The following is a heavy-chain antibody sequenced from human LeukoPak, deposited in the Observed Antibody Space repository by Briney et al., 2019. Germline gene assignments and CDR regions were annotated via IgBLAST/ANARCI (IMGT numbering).Heavy chain of an antibody. V-gene: IGHV4-34*01. Sequence: SETLSLTCAVYGGSFSGYYWSWIRQPPGKGLEWIGEINHSGSTNYNPSLKSRVTISVDTSKNQFPLKLSSVTAADTAVYYCARGPSQLWKSYYYYGMDVWGQGTTVTVSS. CDR3: ARGPSQLWKSYYYYGMDV. CDR2: INHSGST. J-gene: IGHJ6*02. D-gene: IGHD5-18*01. CDR1: GGSFSGYY.